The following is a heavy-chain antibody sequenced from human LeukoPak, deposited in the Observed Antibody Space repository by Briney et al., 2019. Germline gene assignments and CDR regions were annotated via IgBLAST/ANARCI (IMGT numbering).Heavy chain of an antibody. CDR1: GGTFSSYA. Sequence: SVKVSCKASGGTFSSYAISWVRQAPGQGLEWMGGIIPIFGTANYAQKFQGRVTITTDESTSTAYMELSSLRSEDTAVYYCARGLYGGNSGHYYYYYMDVWGKGTTVTVSS. V-gene: IGHV1-69*05. CDR2: IIPIFGTA. J-gene: IGHJ6*03. CDR3: ARGLYGGNSGHYYYYYMDV. D-gene: IGHD4-23*01.